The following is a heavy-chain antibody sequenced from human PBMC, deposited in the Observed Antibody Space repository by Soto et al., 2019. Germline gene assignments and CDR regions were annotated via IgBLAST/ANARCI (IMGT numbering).Heavy chain of an antibody. V-gene: IGHV3-21*01. D-gene: IGHD1-7*01. Sequence: EVQLVESGGGLVQPGGSLRLSCEASGFTFSTYGINWVRQAPGKGLEWVSSISGNSRYIYYADSLQGRFTISRDNARNSVYLEMISLRADDTAVYYCARRVISGSTAVDRWGQGTPVTVSS. CDR3: ARRVISGSTAVDR. J-gene: IGHJ5*02. CDR2: ISGNSRYI. CDR1: GFTFSTYG.